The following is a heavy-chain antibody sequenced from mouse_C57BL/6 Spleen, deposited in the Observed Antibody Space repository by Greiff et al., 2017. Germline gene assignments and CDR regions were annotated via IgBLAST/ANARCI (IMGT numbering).Heavy chain of an antibody. D-gene: IGHD2-4*01. CDR1: GYTFTSYW. V-gene: IGHV1-64*01. CDR2: IHPNSGST. Sequence: QVQLQQSGAELVKPGASVKLSCTASGYTFTSYWMHWVKQRPGQGLEWIGMIHPNSGSTNYNEKFKSKATLAVDKSSSTANMRLSSLTSEDSAFYYCGYDYDVAYWGQGTLVTVSA. CDR3: GYDYDVAY. J-gene: IGHJ3*01.